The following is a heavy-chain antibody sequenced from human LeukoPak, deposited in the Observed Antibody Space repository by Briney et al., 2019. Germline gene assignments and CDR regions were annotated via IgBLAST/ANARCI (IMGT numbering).Heavy chain of an antibody. CDR3: ARHGAGYSYGSGYYYGMDV. CDR2: IYPGDSDT. J-gene: IGHJ6*02. V-gene: IGHV5-51*01. D-gene: IGHD5-18*01. Sequence: GESLKISCKGSGYSFTSYWIGWVRQMPGRGLEWMGIIYPGDSDTRYSPSFQGQVTISADKSISTAYLQWSSLKASDTAMYYCARHGAGYSYGSGYYYGMDVWGQGTTVTVSS. CDR1: GYSFTSYW.